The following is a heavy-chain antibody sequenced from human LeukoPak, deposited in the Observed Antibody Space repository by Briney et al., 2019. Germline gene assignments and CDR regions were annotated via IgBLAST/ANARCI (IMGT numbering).Heavy chain of an antibody. CDR2: IYYSGST. Sequence: PSETLSLTCTVSGGSISSSSYYWGWIRQPPGKGLEWIGSIYYSGSTYYNPSLKSRVTISVDTSKNQFSLKLSSVTAADTAVYYCARGAHDYGDYSFDYWGQGTLVTVSS. CDR3: ARGAHDYGDYSFDY. J-gene: IGHJ4*02. V-gene: IGHV4-39*07. D-gene: IGHD4-17*01. CDR1: GGSISSSSYY.